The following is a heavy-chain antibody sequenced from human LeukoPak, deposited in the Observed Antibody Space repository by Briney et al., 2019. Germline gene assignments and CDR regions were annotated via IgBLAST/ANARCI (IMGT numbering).Heavy chain of an antibody. D-gene: IGHD3-22*01. J-gene: IGHJ5*02. Sequence: PGGSLRLSCAASGFTFSDHWMSWVRQAPGKGPEWVASVKQDGSERYYADSVKGRFTISRDNSKNTLYLQMNSLRAEDTAVYYCAKDLRYYYDSSPDWFDPWGQGTLVTVSS. V-gene: IGHV3-7*01. CDR2: VKQDGSER. CDR3: AKDLRYYYDSSPDWFDP. CDR1: GFTFSDHW.